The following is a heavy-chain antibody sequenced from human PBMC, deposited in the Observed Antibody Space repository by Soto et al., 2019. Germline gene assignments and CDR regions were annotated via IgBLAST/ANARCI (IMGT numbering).Heavy chain of an antibody. CDR2: IVVGSGNT. V-gene: IGHV1-58*01. J-gene: IGHJ6*02. D-gene: IGHD5-18*01. CDR3: AADPLPQQRWTYYYYGMDV. Sequence: SVKVSCKASGFTFTSSAVQWVRQARGQRLEWIGWIVVGSGNTNYAQKFQERVTITRDMSTSTAYMEMSSLRSEDTAVYYCAADPLPQQRWTYYYYGMDVWGQGTTVTVSS. CDR1: GFTFTSSA.